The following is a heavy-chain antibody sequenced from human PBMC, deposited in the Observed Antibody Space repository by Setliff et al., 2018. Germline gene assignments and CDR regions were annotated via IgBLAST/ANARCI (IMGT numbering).Heavy chain of an antibody. D-gene: IGHD1-26*01. CDR2: IYYSGST. CDR3: ARAVGGSYRYWGGEVFDY. CDR1: GGSISTYY. J-gene: IGHJ4*02. Sequence: PSETLSLTCTVSGGSISTYYWGWIRQPPGKGLEFIGYIYYSGSTNYNPSLKSRVTISADTSKNQFSLKLSSVTAADTAVYYCARAVGGSYRYWGGEVFDYWGQGTLVTVSS. V-gene: IGHV4-59*01.